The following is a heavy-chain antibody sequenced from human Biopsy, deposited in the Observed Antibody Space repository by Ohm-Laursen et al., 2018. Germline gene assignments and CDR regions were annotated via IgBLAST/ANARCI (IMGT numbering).Heavy chain of an antibody. Sequence: GTLSLTCSVSGGSISSRNHYWGWLRQPPGKGLEWIGHVYYSGSTFYNSSLKSRVTISVDTSKNQFSLNLSSVTGADTAVYYCARHPTGFWFDPWGQGTLVTVSS. J-gene: IGHJ5*02. CDR1: GGSISSRNHY. CDR2: VYYSGST. CDR3: ARHPTGFWFDP. V-gene: IGHV4-39*01.